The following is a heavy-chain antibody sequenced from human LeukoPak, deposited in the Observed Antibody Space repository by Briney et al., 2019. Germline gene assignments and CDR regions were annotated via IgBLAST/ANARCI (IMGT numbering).Heavy chain of an antibody. Sequence: GGSLRLSCAASGFTVSSSYMTWVRQAPGKGLEWVSAISGSGGSTYYADSVKGWFTISRDNSKNTLYLQMNSLRAEDTAVYYCAKGRDYGDTKDAFDIWGQGTMVTVSS. CDR1: GFTVSSSY. D-gene: IGHD4-17*01. CDR2: ISGSGGST. V-gene: IGHV3-23*01. CDR3: AKGRDYGDTKDAFDI. J-gene: IGHJ3*02.